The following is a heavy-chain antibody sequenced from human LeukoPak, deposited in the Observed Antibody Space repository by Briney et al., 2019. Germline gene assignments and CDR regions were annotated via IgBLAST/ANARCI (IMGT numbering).Heavy chain of an antibody. Sequence: SETLSLTRAVYGGSFSGYYWSWIRQPPGKGLEWIGEINHSGSTNYNPSLKSRVTISVDTSKNQFSLKLSSVTAADTAVYYCARMVVTAMAKDAFDIWGQGTMVTVSS. CDR3: ARMVVTAMAKDAFDI. CDR1: GGSFSGYY. D-gene: IGHD2-21*02. J-gene: IGHJ3*02. CDR2: INHSGST. V-gene: IGHV4-34*01.